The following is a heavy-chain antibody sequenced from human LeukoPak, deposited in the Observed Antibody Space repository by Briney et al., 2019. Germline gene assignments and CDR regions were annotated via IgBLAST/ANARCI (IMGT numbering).Heavy chain of an antibody. J-gene: IGHJ4*02. Sequence: GGSLRLSCAASKFTFSDYYMSWIRQAQGQGLEWVAHIKEDGSEKYYVDSVKGRFTVSRDNAKNSLSLQMNSLRAEDTAVYYCAREYYYDSSGHGSFGYWGQGTLVTVSS. CDR2: IKEDGSEK. D-gene: IGHD3-22*01. CDR1: KFTFSDYY. V-gene: IGHV3-7*01. CDR3: AREYYYDSSGHGSFGY.